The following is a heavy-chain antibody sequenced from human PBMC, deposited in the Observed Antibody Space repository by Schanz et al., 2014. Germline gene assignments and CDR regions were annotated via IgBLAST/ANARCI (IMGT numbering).Heavy chain of an antibody. CDR1: GFTFSSYS. Sequence: EVQLVESGGGLVQPGGSLRLSCTASGFTFSSYSMNWVRQAPGKGLEWVSYVSRSTPDIYYADCVKGRFTMSRDNAKNSVFLQMNSLRAEDTAVYRCVSSGSYSSYAFWGQGTLGTVSS. CDR2: VSRSTPDI. J-gene: IGHJ4*02. V-gene: IGHV3-48*01. D-gene: IGHD3-10*01. CDR3: VSSGSYSSYAF.